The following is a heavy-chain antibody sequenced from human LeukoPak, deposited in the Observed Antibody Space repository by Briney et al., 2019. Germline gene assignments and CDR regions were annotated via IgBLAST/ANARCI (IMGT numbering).Heavy chain of an antibody. CDR2: ISSSGSTI. D-gene: IGHD1-26*01. V-gene: IGHV3-48*01. CDR1: GFTFSSYS. CDR3: AKDPSSGSYGNYYYMDV. Sequence: PGGSLRLSCAASGFTFSSYSMNWVRQAPGKGLEWVSYISSSGSTIYYADSVKGRFTISRDNSKNTLYLQMNSLRAEDTAVYYCAKDPSSGSYGNYYYMDVWGKGTTVTISS. J-gene: IGHJ6*03.